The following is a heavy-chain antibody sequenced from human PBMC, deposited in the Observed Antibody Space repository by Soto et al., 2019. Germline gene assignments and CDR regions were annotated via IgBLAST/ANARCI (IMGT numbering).Heavy chain of an antibody. J-gene: IGHJ4*02. CDR3: AKDGRGSGSHYNSFGY. D-gene: IGHD3-10*01. CDR1: GFTVGNNY. V-gene: IGHV3-53*01. CDR2: IYSTGTT. Sequence: EVQLVESGGGLIQPGGSLKLSCAASGFTVGNNYMSWVRQAPGTGLEWVSLIYSTGTTKYADSVKGRFTVSIDNAKNTLYLQMNSLRAEDTAVYYCAKDGRGSGSHYNSFGYWGQGALVTVSS.